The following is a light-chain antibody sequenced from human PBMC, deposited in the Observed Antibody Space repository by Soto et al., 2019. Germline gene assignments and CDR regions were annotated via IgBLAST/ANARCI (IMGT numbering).Light chain of an antibody. CDR1: LSVRNY. CDR2: GAS. CDR3: QQRTNSWT. J-gene: IGKJ1*01. V-gene: IGKV3-11*01. Sequence: IVLTQSPATLSLSPGERATLSCRASLSVRNYLAWYQQKPGQAPRLLIYGASNRATGIPARFSGSGSGTDFTLTISSLEPEDFAVYYCQQRTNSWTFGQGTKVEIK.